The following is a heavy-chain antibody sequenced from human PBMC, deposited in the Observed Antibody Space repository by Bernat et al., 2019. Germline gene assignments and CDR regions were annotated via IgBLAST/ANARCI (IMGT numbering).Heavy chain of an antibody. V-gene: IGHV3-48*01. J-gene: IGHJ4*02. Sequence: EVLLVASGGGLVQPGGSLRLSCAASGFTFSNYVMSWVRQAPGKGLEWVSYISHDSVRIFDADSVKGRFTISRDNAKSSLSLQMSSLRAEDTAVYYCARDSDWSFDFWGQGTLATVSS. D-gene: IGHD3-9*01. CDR2: ISHDSVRI. CDR1: GFTFSNYV. CDR3: ARDSDWSFDF.